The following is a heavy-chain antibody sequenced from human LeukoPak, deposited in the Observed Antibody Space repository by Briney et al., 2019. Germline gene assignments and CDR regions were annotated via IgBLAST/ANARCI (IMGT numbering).Heavy chain of an antibody. D-gene: IGHD4-17*01. Sequence: ASVKVSCKASGYTFTSYDIHWVRQATGQGLEWMGWMNPNSGNTGYAQKFQGRVTMTRNTSISTAYMELSSLRSEDTAVYYCARARPMTTVTSNNWFDPWGQGTLVTVSS. V-gene: IGHV1-8*01. J-gene: IGHJ5*02. CDR1: GYTFTSYD. CDR3: ARARPMTTVTSNNWFDP. CDR2: MNPNSGNT.